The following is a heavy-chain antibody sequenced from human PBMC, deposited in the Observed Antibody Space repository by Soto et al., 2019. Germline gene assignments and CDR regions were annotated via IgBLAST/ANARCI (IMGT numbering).Heavy chain of an antibody. CDR3: TTDPLLLRFLEWPRLYYGMDV. CDR2: ISGSGGST. V-gene: IGHV3-23*01. D-gene: IGHD3-3*01. Sequence: GGSLRLSCAASGFTFSSYAMSWVRQAPGKGLEWVSAISGSGGSTYYADSVKGRFTISRDNSKNTLYLQMNSLRAEDTAVYYCTTDPLLLRFLEWPRLYYGMDVWGQGTTVTVSS. CDR1: GFTFSSYA. J-gene: IGHJ6*02.